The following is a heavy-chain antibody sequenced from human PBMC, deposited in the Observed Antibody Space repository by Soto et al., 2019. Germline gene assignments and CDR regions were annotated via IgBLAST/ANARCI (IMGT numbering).Heavy chain of an antibody. CDR1: AGSLIKAGDC. J-gene: IGHJ1*01. CDR3: ARDGSPNVPAAMRWLAH. V-gene: IGHV4-31*03. Sequence: TGSHPGLVSAGSLIKAGDCVAWRLRVPVKGLEWIGHIFNSGNAYYNPSLKRRASISADTSKNQFSLRLTSVTAADAAVYFCARDGSPNVPAAMRWLAHWGQGT. CDR2: IFNSGNA. D-gene: IGHD5-12*01.